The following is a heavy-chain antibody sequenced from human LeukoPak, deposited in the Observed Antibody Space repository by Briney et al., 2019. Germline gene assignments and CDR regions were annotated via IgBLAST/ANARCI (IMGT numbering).Heavy chain of an antibody. V-gene: IGHV1-69*13. CDR1: GGTFSSYA. J-gene: IGHJ6*03. Sequence: GASVKVSCKASGGTFSSYAISWVRQAPGQGLEWMGGIIPIFGTANYAQKFQGRVTITADESTSTAYMELSSLRSEDTAAYYCARGLRFLEWSNGYYYYMDVWGKGTTVTVSS. D-gene: IGHD3-3*01. CDR2: IIPIFGTA. CDR3: ARGLRFLEWSNGYYYYMDV.